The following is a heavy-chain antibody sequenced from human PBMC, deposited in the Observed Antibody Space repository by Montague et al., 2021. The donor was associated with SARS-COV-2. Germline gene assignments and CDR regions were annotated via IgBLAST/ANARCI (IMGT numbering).Heavy chain of an antibody. CDR1: GFPFSSYG. Sequence: RRLSWAASGFPFSSYGMHWVRQAPGKGLEWVAVIWYDGSNKYYADSXXCRFTISRDNSKNTLYLQMNSLRAEDTAVYYCAKSVGYSSSWYLGFFDYWGQGTLVTVSS. V-gene: IGHV3-33*06. CDR3: AKSVGYSSSWYLGFFDY. D-gene: IGHD6-13*01. CDR2: IWYDGSNK. J-gene: IGHJ4*02.